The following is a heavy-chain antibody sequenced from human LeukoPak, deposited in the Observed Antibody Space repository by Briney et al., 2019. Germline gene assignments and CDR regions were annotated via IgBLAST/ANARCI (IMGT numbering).Heavy chain of an antibody. CDR2: IYYSGST. V-gene: IGHV4-59*01. J-gene: IGHJ4*02. CDR3: ARPTVTTIGGFVY. CDR1: GGSISSYY. Sequence: PSETLSLTCTVSGGSISSYYWSWIRQSPGKGLEWIGYIYYSGSTNYTPSLKSRVTISVDTSKNQFSLKLSSVTAADTAVYYCARPTVTTIGGFVYWGQGTLVTVSS. D-gene: IGHD4-11*01.